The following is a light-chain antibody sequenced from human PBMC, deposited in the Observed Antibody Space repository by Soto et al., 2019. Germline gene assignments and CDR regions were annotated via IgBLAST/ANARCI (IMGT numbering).Light chain of an antibody. Sequence: QSALTQPASVSGSPGQSIAISCTGNSSDVGGYNWVSWYQQHPGKAPKLIVFDVRNRPSGVSDRFSGSKSGNTASLTISGLQAEDEADYYCSSYASGNSVVFGGGTQLTVL. CDR1: SSDVGGYNW. CDR3: SSYASGNSVV. CDR2: DVR. V-gene: IGLV2-14*03. J-gene: IGLJ3*02.